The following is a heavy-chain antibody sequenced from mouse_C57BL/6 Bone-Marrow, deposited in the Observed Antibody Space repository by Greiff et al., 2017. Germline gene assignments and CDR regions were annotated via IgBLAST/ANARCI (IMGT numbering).Heavy chain of an antibody. CDR2: SRNKANDYTT. V-gene: IGHV7-1*01. J-gene: IGHJ1*03. D-gene: IGHD2-12*01. CDR3: ARDANLRRGYFDV. CDR1: GFTFSDFY. Sequence: EVMLVESGGGLVQSGRSLRLSCATSGFTFSDFYMEWVRQAPGKGLEWIAASRNKANDYTTEYSASVKGRFIVSRDTSQSILYLQMNALRAEDTAIYYCARDANLRRGYFDVGGTGTTVTVSS.